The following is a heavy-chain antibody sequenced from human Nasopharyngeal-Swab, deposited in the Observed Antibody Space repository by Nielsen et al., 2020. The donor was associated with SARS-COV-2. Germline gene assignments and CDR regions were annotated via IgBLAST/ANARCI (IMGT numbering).Heavy chain of an antibody. CDR2: ISSSSSTI. D-gene: IGHD3-3*01. CDR1: GFTFSSYS. Sequence: GESLKISCAASGFTFSSYSMNWVRQAPGKGLEWVSYISSSSSTIYYADSVKGRFTISRDNAKNSLYLQMNSLRAEDTAVYYCARDVRSPKRITIFGVVSYYFDYWGQGTLVTVSS. J-gene: IGHJ4*02. CDR3: ARDVRSPKRITIFGVVSYYFDY. V-gene: IGHV3-48*04.